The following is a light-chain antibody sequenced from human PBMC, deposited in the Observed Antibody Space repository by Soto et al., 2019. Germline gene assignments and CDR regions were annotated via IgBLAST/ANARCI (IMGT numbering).Light chain of an antibody. CDR2: AAS. J-gene: IGKJ5*01. Sequence: AIRMTQSPSSFSASTGDRVTITCRASQGISSYLAWYQQKPGKAPKLLIYAASTLQSGVPSRFSGSGSVTDFPLTISCLQSEDFVTYYSQQYYSYLPITFGQGTRLEIK. CDR1: QGISSY. V-gene: IGKV1-8*01. CDR3: QQYYSYLPIT.